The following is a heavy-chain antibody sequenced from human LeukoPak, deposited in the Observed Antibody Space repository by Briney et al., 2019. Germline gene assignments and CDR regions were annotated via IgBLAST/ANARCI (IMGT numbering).Heavy chain of an antibody. Sequence: SETLSLTCAVYGGSFSGYYWSWIRQPPGKGLEWIGEINHSGSTNYNPSLKSRVTISVDTSKNQFSLKLSSVTAADTAVYYCAGSGSIYYYYMDVWGKGTTVTVSS. CDR3: AGSGSIYYYYMDV. V-gene: IGHV4-34*01. CDR2: INHSGST. J-gene: IGHJ6*03. CDR1: GGSFSGYY. D-gene: IGHD3-10*01.